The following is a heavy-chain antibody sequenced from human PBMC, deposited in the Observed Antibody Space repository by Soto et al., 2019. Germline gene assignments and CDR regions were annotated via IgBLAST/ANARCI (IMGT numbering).Heavy chain of an antibody. CDR3: AIYTTPFSYFDY. J-gene: IGHJ4*02. D-gene: IGHD4-4*01. CDR2: MNPDSGKT. V-gene: IGHV1-8*01. CDR1: GYTLTNHD. Sequence: QVQLVQSGAEVRKPGASVKVSGKASGYTLTNHDINWVRQASGQGLEWMGWMNPDSGKTYYVEKFQGRVTMTRDTSTNTAYLELTSLKSDDTAVFYCAIYTTPFSYFDYWGQGSLVTVSS.